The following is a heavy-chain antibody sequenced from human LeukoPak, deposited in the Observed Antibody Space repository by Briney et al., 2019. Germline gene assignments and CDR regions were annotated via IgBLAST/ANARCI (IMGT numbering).Heavy chain of an antibody. CDR2: IYYSGST. V-gene: IGHV4-30-4*07. D-gene: IGHD4-23*01. Sequence: SQTLSLTCAVSGGSISSGGYSWSWIRQPPGKGLEWIGYIYYSGSTYYNPPLKSRVTISVETSKNQFSPKLSSVTAADTAVYYCARGTVVTPRYWYFELWGRGTLVTVSS. CDR1: GGSISSGGYS. CDR3: ARGTVVTPRYWYFEL. J-gene: IGHJ2*01.